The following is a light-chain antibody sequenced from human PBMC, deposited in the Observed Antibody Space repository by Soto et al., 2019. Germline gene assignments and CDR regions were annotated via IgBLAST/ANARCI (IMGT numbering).Light chain of an antibody. J-gene: IGLJ1*01. CDR2: YDN. CDR1: NSNIGSNT. CDR3: SAYAGSNNFV. V-gene: IGLV1-44*01. Sequence: QSVLTQPPSASGTPGQRVTISCSGSNSNIGSNTVNWYQQLPGTAPKLLIYYDNLRPSGVPDRISGSKSGNTASLTVSGLQTEDEADYYCSAYAGSNNFVFGSGTKVTVL.